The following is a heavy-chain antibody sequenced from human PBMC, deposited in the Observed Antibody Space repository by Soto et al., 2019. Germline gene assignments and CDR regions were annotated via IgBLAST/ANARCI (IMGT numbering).Heavy chain of an antibody. D-gene: IGHD2-2*01. V-gene: IGHV3-23*01. J-gene: IGHJ4*02. CDR2: LCGSDRCT. Sequence: EVQMLESGGGLVQPGGSLRLACAVSGLTVRTYAMSWVRQAPGKGLEWVSGLCGSDRCTYYTDSVKGRFIISRDNSKNTLYLQMKRLRAEDTAVYYFAKSLDEYSTSWFDYWGQGTLVAVSS. CDR1: GLTVRTYA. CDR3: AKSLDEYSTSWFDY.